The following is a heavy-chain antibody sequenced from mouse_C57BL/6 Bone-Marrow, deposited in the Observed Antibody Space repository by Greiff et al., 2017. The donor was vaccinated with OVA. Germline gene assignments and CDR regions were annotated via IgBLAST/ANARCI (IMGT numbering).Heavy chain of an antibody. CDR1: GFTFSSYA. CDR3: ARRGI. V-gene: IGHV5-4*01. CDR2: ISDGGSYT. J-gene: IGHJ3*01. Sequence: EVQLQQSGGGLVKPGGSLKLSCAASGFTFSSYAMSWVRQTPEKRLEWVATISDGGSYTYYPDNVKGRFTISRDNAKNNLYLQMSHLKSEDTAMYYCARRGIWGQGTLVTVSA.